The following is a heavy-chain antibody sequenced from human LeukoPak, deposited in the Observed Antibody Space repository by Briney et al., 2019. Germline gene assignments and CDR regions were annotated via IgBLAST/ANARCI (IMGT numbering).Heavy chain of an antibody. Sequence: SETLSLTCSVSGGSISSYYWSWIRQPPGKGLEWIGYIYYSGSTNYNPSLKSRVTISVDTSKNQFSLKLSSVTAADTAVYYCARVALNSFTYYYGSGSYYTQIHYYYYMDVWGKGTTVTISS. J-gene: IGHJ6*03. D-gene: IGHD3-10*01. V-gene: IGHV4-59*01. CDR3: ARVALNSFTYYYGSGSYYTQIHYYYYMDV. CDR2: IYYSGST. CDR1: GGSISSYY.